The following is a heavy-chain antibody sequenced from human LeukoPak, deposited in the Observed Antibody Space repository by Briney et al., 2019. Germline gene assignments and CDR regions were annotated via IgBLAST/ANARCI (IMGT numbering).Heavy chain of an antibody. D-gene: IGHD6-13*01. CDR3: ATLASGYSSPFDY. J-gene: IGHJ4*02. Sequence: GGSLRLSCSASGFTFKTYWMHWVRQAPGKGLVWVSHSNSDGSSTSYADSVRGRFTISRDNAKNTLYLQMNSLRAEDTAVYYCATLASGYSSPFDYWGQGTLVTVSS. CDR2: SNSDGSST. V-gene: IGHV3-74*01. CDR1: GFTFKTYW.